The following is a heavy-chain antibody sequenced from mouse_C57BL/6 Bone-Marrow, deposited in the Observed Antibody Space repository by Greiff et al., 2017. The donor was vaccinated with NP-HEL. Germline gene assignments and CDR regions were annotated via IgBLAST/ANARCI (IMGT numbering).Heavy chain of an antibody. D-gene: IGHD3-2*02. CDR1: GYTFTDYY. V-gene: IGHV1-26*01. CDR2: INPNNGGT. Sequence: EVQLQQSGPELVKPGASVKISCKASGYTFTDYYMNWVKQSHGKSLEWIGDINPNNGGTRYNQKFKGKATLTVDKSSSTAYMELRSLTSEDSAVYYCARRLSLLDYWGQGTTLTVSS. J-gene: IGHJ2*01. CDR3: ARRLSLLDY.